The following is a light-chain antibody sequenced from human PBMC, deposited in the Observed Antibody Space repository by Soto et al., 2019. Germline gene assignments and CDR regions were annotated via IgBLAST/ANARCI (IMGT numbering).Light chain of an antibody. CDR2: GNT. CDR3: QSYDNSLFTSV. Sequence: QSVLTQPPSVSGAPGQRVTISCTGSSSNIGADYNVHWYQQLPGTAPKLLIYGNTNRPSGVPDRFSGSKSGNSASLAITGLQAEDEADYYCQSYDNSLFTSVFGGGTKVTVL. V-gene: IGLV1-40*01. J-gene: IGLJ2*01. CDR1: SSNIGADYN.